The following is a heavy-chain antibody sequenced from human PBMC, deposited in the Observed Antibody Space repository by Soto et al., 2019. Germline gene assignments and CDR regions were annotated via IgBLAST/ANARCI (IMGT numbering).Heavy chain of an antibody. V-gene: IGHV3-21*01. CDR3: ARGLVVVAATSSLGAFDI. CDR2: ISSSSSYI. D-gene: IGHD2-15*01. CDR1: GFTFSSYS. J-gene: IGHJ3*02. Sequence: GGSLRLSCAASGFTFSSYSMNWVRQAPGKGLEWVSSISSSSSYIYYADSVKGRFTISRDNAKNSLYLQMNSLRAEETAVYYCARGLVVVAATSSLGAFDIWGQGTMVTVSS.